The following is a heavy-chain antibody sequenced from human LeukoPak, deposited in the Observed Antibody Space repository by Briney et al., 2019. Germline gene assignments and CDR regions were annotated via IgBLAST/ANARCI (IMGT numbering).Heavy chain of an antibody. CDR2: IKQDGSEK. D-gene: IGHD3-22*01. CDR3: ARAYTMYYYDSSGY. CDR1: GFTFSSYW. V-gene: IGHV3-7*01. J-gene: IGHJ4*02. Sequence: GGSLRLSCAASGFTFSSYWMSWVRQAPGKGLEWVANIKQDGSEKYYVDSVKGRFTISRDNAKNSLYLQMNSLRAEDTAVYYCARAYTMYYYDSSGYWGQGTLVTVSS.